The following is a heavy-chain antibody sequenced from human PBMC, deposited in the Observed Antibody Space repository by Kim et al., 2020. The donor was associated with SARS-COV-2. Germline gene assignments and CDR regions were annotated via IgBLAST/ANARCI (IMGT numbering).Heavy chain of an antibody. D-gene: IGHD3-22*01. CDR2: ISSSSYI. CDR3: ARDHGLLGPFDY. Sequence: GGSLRLSCAASGFTFSSYSMNWVRQAPGKGLESVSSISSSSYIYYADSVKGRFTISRDNAKNSLYLQMNSLRAEDTAVYYCARDHGLLGPFDYWGQGTLVTVSS. CDR1: GFTFSSYS. V-gene: IGHV3-21*01. J-gene: IGHJ4*02.